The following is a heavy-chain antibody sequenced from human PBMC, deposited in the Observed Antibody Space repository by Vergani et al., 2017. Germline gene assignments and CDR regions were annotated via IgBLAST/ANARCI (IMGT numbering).Heavy chain of an antibody. Sequence: QVQLQESGPGLVKPSETLSLTCSVSGYSISRGYYWGWIRQPPGKGLEWIATVFHSASAYYNPSLRRRVTLSVETSKNQFSLRLTTLTAADTAVFYCARQFWVSQGVGAFETWGRGTEVSVSS. J-gene: IGHJ3*02. D-gene: IGHD3-16*01. CDR1: GYSISRGYY. V-gene: IGHV4-38-2*02. CDR2: VFHSASA. CDR3: ARQFWVSQGVGAFET.